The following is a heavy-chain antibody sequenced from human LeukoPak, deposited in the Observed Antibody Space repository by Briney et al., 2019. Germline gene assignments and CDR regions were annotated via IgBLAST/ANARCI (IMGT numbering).Heavy chain of an antibody. V-gene: IGHV4-39*07. CDR1: GGSISSSSYY. J-gene: IGHJ5*02. CDR3: ARASRLYGGNSGNWFDP. CDR2: IYYSGST. D-gene: IGHD4-23*01. Sequence: SETLSLTCTVSGGSISSSSYYWGWIRQPPGKGLEWIGSIYYSGSTYYNPSLKSRVTISVDTSKNQFSLKLSSVTAADTAVYYCARASRLYGGNSGNWFDPWGQGTLVTVSS.